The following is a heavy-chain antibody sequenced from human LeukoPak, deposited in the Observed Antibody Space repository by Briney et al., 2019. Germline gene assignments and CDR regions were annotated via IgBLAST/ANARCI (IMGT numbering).Heavy chain of an antibody. D-gene: IGHD3-10*01. V-gene: IGHV3-48*03. Sequence: GGSLRLSCAASGFTFSSYEMNWVRQAPGKGLEWVSYISSSGSTIYYADSVKGRFTISRDNAKNSLYLQMNSLRAEDTAVYYCARVVSLNYGSGSPNWFDPWGQGTLVTVSS. CDR2: ISSSGSTI. CDR1: GFTFSSYE. J-gene: IGHJ5*02. CDR3: ARVVSLNYGSGSPNWFDP.